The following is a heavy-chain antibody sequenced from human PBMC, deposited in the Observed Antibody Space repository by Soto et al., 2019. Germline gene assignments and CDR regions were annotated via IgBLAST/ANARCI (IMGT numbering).Heavy chain of an antibody. CDR3: ARDYVGAYDAFDI. D-gene: IGHD1-26*01. Sequence: SLRLSCAASGFTFSSYGMHWVRQAPGKGLEWVAVIWYDGSNKYYADSVKGRFTISRDNSKNTLYLQMNSLRAEDTAVYYCARDYVGAYDAFDIWGQGTMVTVSS. J-gene: IGHJ3*02. CDR1: GFTFSSYG. CDR2: IWYDGSNK. V-gene: IGHV3-33*01.